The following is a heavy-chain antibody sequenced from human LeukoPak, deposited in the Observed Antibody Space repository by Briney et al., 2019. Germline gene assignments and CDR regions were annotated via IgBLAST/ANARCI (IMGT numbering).Heavy chain of an antibody. Sequence: GGSLRLSCVASGFTFSSYGMHWVRQAPGKGLEWVAVISYDGSNKYYADSVKGRFTISRDNSKNTLYLQMNSLRAEDTAVYYCAKDRYCSSTSCYALDYWGQGTLVTVSS. CDR3: AKDRYCSSTSCYALDY. D-gene: IGHD2-2*01. J-gene: IGHJ4*02. CDR2: ISYDGSNK. CDR1: GFTFSSYG. V-gene: IGHV3-30*18.